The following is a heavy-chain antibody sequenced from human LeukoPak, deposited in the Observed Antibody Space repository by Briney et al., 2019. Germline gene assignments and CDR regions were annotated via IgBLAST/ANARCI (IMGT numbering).Heavy chain of an antibody. V-gene: IGHV3-74*01. CDR2: ISPDGSTT. Sequence: GGSLRLSCAASGFTYSSYWMHWVRQVPGMGLVWFSRISPDGSTTNHADSVKGRFTISRDNAKNALYLQMNSLRADDTAVYYCGRQAAYGDSGIALWSQGTLVTVSS. D-gene: IGHD4-17*01. CDR1: GFTYSSYW. CDR3: GRQAAYGDSGIAL. J-gene: IGHJ4*02.